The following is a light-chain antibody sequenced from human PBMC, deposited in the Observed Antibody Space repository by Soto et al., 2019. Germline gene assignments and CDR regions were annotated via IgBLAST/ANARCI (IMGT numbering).Light chain of an antibody. V-gene: IGKV1-5*03. CDR1: QSISHW. J-gene: IGKJ1*01. CDR3: QQYITFPWT. Sequence: DIQMTQSPSTLSASVGDRVTITCRASQSISHWLAWYRHKAGKAPDLLIYEASSIESGVPSRFSGSGSGTDFTLTISGLQPDDFATYYCQQYITFPWTFGQGTKVDIK. CDR2: EAS.